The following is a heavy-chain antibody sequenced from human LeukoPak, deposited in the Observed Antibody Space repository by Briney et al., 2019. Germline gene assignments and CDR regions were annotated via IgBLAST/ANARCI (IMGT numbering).Heavy chain of an antibody. CDR2: ISGGGGTT. CDR1: GFIFSTYA. V-gene: IGHV3-23*01. J-gene: IGHJ3*02. CDR3: ARAFWSGYSHHAFDI. D-gene: IGHD3-3*01. Sequence: GGSLRLSCAASGFIFSTYAMTWVRQAPGKGLEWVSGISGGGGTTYYTDSVKGRFTISRDNSKNMVYLQMSSLRAEDTAVYYCARAFWSGYSHHAFDIWGQGTMVTVSS.